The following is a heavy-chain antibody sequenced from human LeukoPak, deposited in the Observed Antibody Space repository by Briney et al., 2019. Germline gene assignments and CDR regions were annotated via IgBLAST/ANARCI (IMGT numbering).Heavy chain of an antibody. D-gene: IGHD6-6*01. CDR2: ISHDDSNK. CDR1: GFTFSSYA. Sequence: GGSLRLSCAASGFTFSSYALHWVRQAPGKGLEWVAVISHDDSNKYYADSVKGRFTISRDNSKNTLYLQMNSLRAEDTAVCYCARVKAARGAFDVWGHGTVVTVSS. V-gene: IGHV3-30-3*01. CDR3: ARVKAARGAFDV. J-gene: IGHJ3*01.